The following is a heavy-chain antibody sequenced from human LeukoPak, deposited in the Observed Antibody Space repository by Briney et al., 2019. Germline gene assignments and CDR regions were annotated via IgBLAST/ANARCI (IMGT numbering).Heavy chain of an antibody. Sequence: SETLSLTCAVYGGSFSGYYWSWLRQPPGEGLEGIGEINHSGSTNYNPSLKSRVTISVDTSKNQFSLKLSSVTAADTAVYYCARRIIAARPFDYWGQGTLVTVSS. CDR2: INHSGST. V-gene: IGHV4-34*01. D-gene: IGHD6-6*01. CDR3: ARRIIAARPFDY. CDR1: GGSFSGYY. J-gene: IGHJ4*02.